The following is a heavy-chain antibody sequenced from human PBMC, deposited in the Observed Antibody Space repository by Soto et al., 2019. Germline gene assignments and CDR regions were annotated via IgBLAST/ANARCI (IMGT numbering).Heavy chain of an antibody. CDR2: ISYDGSNK. CDR1: GFTFSSYA. D-gene: IGHD2-8*01. J-gene: IGHJ4*02. V-gene: IGHV3-30-3*01. Sequence: QVQLVESGGGVVQPGRSLRLSCAASGFTFSSYAMHWVRQAPGKGLEWVADISYDGSNKYYADSVKGRFTISRDNSKNTLYVQMNSLRAEEPEVYYWARYRCVYFDYWGQGPLVTV. CDR3: ARYRCVYFDY.